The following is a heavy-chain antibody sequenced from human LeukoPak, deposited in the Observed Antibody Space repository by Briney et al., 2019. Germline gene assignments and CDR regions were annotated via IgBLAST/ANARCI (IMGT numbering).Heavy chain of an antibody. D-gene: IGHD3-22*01. V-gene: IGHV3-30*04. CDR2: ISYDGSKE. CDR3: ARDNRPGYYGLIDY. J-gene: IGHJ4*02. Sequence: GRSLRLSCAASGFTFSSYAMHWVRQAPGKGLEWMAVISYDGSKEYYADSVKGRFTISRDNSKNTLYLQMNSLRSEDTAVYYCARDNRPGYYGLIDYWGQGTLVTVSS. CDR1: GFTFSSYA.